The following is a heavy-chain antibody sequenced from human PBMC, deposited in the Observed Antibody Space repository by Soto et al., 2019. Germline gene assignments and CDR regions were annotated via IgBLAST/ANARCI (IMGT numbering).Heavy chain of an antibody. Sequence: ASVKVSCKASGYTFTSYDINWVRQATGQGLEWMGWMNPNSGNTGYAQKFQGRVTMTRNTSISTAYMELSSLRSEDTAVYYCARVGYYYDSSGYYLSFXYWGQGTLVTVSS. CDR2: MNPNSGNT. CDR1: GYTFTSYD. J-gene: IGHJ4*02. CDR3: ARVGYYYDSSGYYLSFXY. V-gene: IGHV1-8*01. D-gene: IGHD3-22*01.